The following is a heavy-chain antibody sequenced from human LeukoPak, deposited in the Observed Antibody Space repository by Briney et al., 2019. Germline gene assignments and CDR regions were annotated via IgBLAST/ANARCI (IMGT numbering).Heavy chain of an antibody. D-gene: IGHD3-10*01. CDR3: AREKSLLWFGESQALDY. V-gene: IGHV4-34*01. CDR1: GGSFSGYY. J-gene: IGHJ4*02. CDR2: INHSGST. Sequence: SETLSLTCAAYGGSFSGYYWSWIRQAPGNGLEWIGEINHSGSTNYNPSLKSRVTISVDTSKNQFSLKLSSVTAADTAVYYCAREKSLLWFGESQALDYWGQGTLVTVSS.